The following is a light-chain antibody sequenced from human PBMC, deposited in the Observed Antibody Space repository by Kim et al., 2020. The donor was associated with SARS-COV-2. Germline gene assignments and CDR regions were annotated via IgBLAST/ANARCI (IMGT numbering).Light chain of an antibody. CDR2: RNN. CDR3: SAWDSSLNTWL. V-gene: IGLV10-54*04. J-gene: IGLJ3*02. CDR1: SNNVGNLG. Sequence: LTQPPSVSKDVRQTATLTCTGNSNNVGNLGAIWLQQHQGHPPKLLSYRNNNRPSGISEKFSASRSGDTASLTITGLQPEDEAHYYCSAWDSSLNTWLFGGGTQLTVL.